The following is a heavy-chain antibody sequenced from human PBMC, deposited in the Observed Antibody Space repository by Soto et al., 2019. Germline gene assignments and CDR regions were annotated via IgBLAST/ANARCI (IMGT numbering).Heavy chain of an antibody. CDR3: ARRLARGVIGWFDP. D-gene: IGHD3-10*01. CDR1: GDSMTSPPYY. CDR2: VYYSGAT. J-gene: IGHJ5*02. V-gene: IGHV4-39*02. Sequence: SETLSLTCNVSGDSMTSPPYYWGWIRQPPGKGLEWIGTVYYSGATYYNPSLRGRLTVSADTSKNYFSLRLTSVTAADTAVYYCARRLARGVIGWFDPWGQGTLVTVSS.